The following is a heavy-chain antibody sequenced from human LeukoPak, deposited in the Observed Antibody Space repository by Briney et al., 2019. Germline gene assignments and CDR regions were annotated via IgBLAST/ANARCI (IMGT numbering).Heavy chain of an antibody. CDR2: IGGNGGST. Sequence: PGGSLRLSCAASGFTFSSYAMSWVRQAPGKGLEWVSTIGGNGGSTYYADSVKGRFTISRDNSKNTLYLQMNSLRAEDTAVYYCARDMSGSGSLVDYWGQGTLVTVSS. V-gene: IGHV3-23*01. J-gene: IGHJ4*02. CDR3: ARDMSGSGSLVDY. CDR1: GFTFSSYA. D-gene: IGHD3-10*01.